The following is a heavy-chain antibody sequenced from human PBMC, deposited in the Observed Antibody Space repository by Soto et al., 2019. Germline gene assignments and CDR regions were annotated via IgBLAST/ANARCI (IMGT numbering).Heavy chain of an antibody. CDR2: IYYSGST. J-gene: IGHJ4*02. CDR3: ARERYEGRIDY. D-gene: IGHD2-2*01. CDR1: GGSVSSYY. V-gene: IGHV4-59*02. Sequence: QVHLQESGPGLVKPSETLSLTCTVSGGSVSSYYWSWIRQTPGGGLEWLAYIYYSGSTTYNPSLKSRLTISVDTSKNQFSLNLRSVTAADTAVYYCARERYEGRIDYWGLGTLVTVSS.